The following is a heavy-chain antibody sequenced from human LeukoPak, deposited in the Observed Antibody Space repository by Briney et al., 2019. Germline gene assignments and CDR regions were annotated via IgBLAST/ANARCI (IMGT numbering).Heavy chain of an antibody. J-gene: IGHJ6*03. D-gene: IGHD3-22*01. CDR2: MNPSGST. Sequence: SETLSLTCAVYGGAFSGYYWTWIRQTPEKGLEWIGEMNPSGSTSYNPSLKSRVTISVDTSKNQFSLKLSSVTAADTAVYYCARGRQDVTMIVVVMTAVSYYLDVWGKGTTVTVS. CDR3: ARGRQDVTMIVVVMTAVSYYLDV. CDR1: GGAFSGYY. V-gene: IGHV4-34*01.